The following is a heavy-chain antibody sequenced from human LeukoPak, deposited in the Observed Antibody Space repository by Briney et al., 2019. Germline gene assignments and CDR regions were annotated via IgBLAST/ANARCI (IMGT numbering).Heavy chain of an antibody. Sequence: SETLSLTCTVSGGAMSGYYWTWIRQSPGRRLEWIAHIHYSGSTNYNPSLKSRVTISVDTSKNQFSLRLNSVTAADTAVYYCARLRGNYFPDYWGQGTLVTVSS. J-gene: IGHJ4*02. CDR2: IHYSGST. D-gene: IGHD4-11*01. CDR3: ARLRGNYFPDY. CDR1: GGAMSGYY. V-gene: IGHV4-59*01.